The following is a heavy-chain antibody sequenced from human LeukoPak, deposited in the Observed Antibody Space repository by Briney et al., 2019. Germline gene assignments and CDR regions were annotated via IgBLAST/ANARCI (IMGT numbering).Heavy chain of an antibody. Sequence: ASVKVSCKASGYTFTDYYMHWVRQAPGQGPEWLGRINPGGGSTIYAPKFQGRVTMTSDTSATIAHRELSSLRLEDTAIYYCAIIAAAGSFGDYWGQGSLVSVSS. CDR2: INPGGGST. CDR3: AIIAAAGSFGDY. CDR1: GYTFTDYY. D-gene: IGHD6-13*01. J-gene: IGHJ4*02. V-gene: IGHV1-46*01.